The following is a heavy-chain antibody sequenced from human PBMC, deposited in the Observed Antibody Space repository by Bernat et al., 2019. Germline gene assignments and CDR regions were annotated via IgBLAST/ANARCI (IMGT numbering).Heavy chain of an antibody. D-gene: IGHD3-3*01. CDR2: FNSDGSST. Sequence: EVQLVESGGGLVQPGGSLRLSCAASGFTFSSYWMHWVRQAPGKGLVWVSRFNSDGSSTTYADSVKGPFTISRDNAKNTVYLQMNSLRAEDAAVYYCARARYYDLIDYWGQGTLVTVSS. J-gene: IGHJ4*02. CDR3: ARARYYDLIDY. V-gene: IGHV3-74*01. CDR1: GFTFSSYW.